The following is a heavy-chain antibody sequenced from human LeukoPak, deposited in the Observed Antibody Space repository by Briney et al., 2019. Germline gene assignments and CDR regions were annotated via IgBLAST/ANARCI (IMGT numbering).Heavy chain of an antibody. CDR3: ASLAAENYDILTGRRAHTDAFDI. CDR2: ISVYNGNT. Sequence: ASVKVSCKASGYTLTSYGITWVRQAPGQGLEWMGWISVYNGNTNYAQKLQGRVTMTTDTSTSTAYMELRSLRSDDTAVYYCASLAAENYDILTGRRAHTDAFDIWGQGTMVTVSS. J-gene: IGHJ3*02. V-gene: IGHV1-18*01. CDR1: GYTLTSYG. D-gene: IGHD3-9*01.